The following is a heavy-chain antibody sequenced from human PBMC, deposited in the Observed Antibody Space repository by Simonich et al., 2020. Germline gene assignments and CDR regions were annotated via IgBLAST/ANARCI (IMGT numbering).Heavy chain of an antibody. J-gene: IGHJ2*01. CDR2: ITPNRGGT. V-gene: IGHV1-2*02. CDR3: ARGGLGHWYFDL. D-gene: IGHD6-25*01. Sequence: QVQLVQSGAEVKKPGASVKVSCKASGYTLTGCYMHWVRQAPGQGLEGMGVITPNRGGTNDAQKFQGRVNMTRDTSISTAYMELSRLRSDDTAVYYCARGGLGHWYFDLWGRGTLVTVSS. CDR1: GYTLTGCY.